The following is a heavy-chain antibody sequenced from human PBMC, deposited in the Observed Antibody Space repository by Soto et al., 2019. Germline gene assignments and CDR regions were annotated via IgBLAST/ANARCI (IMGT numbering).Heavy chain of an antibody. CDR1: GYTFTSYA. J-gene: IGHJ4*02. CDR3: ARDRVWFGELLYYFDY. Sequence: ASVKVSCKASGYTFTSYATHWVRQAPGQRLEWMGWINAGNGNTKYSQKFQGRVTITRDTSASTAYMELSSLRSEDTAVYYCARDRVWFGELLYYFDYWGQGTLVTVSS. V-gene: IGHV1-3*01. D-gene: IGHD3-10*01. CDR2: INAGNGNT.